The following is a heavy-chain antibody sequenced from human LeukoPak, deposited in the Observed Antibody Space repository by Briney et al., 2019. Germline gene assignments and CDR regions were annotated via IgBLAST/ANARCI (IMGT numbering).Heavy chain of an antibody. CDR2: IIPIFGTA. CDR1: GGTFSSYA. D-gene: IGHD2-2*01. Sequence: ASVKVSCKASGGTFSSYAISWVRQAPGQGLEWMGGIIPIFGTANYAQKFQGRVTITADESTSTAYMGLSSLRSEDTAVYYCARSSTISGGQLGWFDPWGQGTLVTVSS. J-gene: IGHJ5*02. V-gene: IGHV1-69*13. CDR3: ARSSTISGGQLGWFDP.